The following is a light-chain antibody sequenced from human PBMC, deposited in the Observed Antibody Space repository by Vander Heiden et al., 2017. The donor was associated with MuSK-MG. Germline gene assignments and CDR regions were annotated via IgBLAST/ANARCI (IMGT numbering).Light chain of an antibody. J-gene: IGLJ1*01. Sequence: QSVLTQPPSVSGAPGQRVPISCTGRSSNIGAGYDVHWYQQLPGTAPKLLIYGNSNRPSGVPDRFSGSKSGTSASLAITGLQAEDEADYYCQSYDSSLSARYVFGTGTKVTVL. CDR3: QSYDSSLSARYV. V-gene: IGLV1-40*01. CDR2: GNS. CDR1: SSNIGAGYD.